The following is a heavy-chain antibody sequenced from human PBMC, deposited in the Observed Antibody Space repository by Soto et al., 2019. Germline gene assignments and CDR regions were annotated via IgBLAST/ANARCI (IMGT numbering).Heavy chain of an antibody. CDR3: AKGPGDSSGWYGFDY. V-gene: IGHV3-23*01. J-gene: IGHJ4*02. CDR1: GFTFSSYA. D-gene: IGHD6-19*01. Sequence: PGGSLRLSCAASGFTFSSYAMSWVSQAPGKGLEWVSAISGSGGSTYYADSVKGRFTISRDNSKNTLYLQMNSLRAEDTAVYYCAKGPGDSSGWYGFDYWGQGTLDTVSS. CDR2: ISGSGGST.